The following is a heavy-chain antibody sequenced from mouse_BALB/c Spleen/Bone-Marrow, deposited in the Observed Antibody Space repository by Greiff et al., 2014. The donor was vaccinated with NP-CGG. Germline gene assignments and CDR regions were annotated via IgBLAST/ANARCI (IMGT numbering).Heavy chain of an antibody. CDR2: IYPSDSYA. J-gene: IGHJ1*01. CDR3: TRGRYDALYWDFDV. Sequence: QVQLQQSGAELVRPGASVKMSCKASGYTFTSYWINWVRQRPGQGLEWIGTIYPSDSYANYNQEFKDKATLTVDKSSSTAYMQPSSPPSEDSAVYYGTRGRYDALYWDFDVWGAGTTLTVSS. V-gene: IGHV1S126*01. D-gene: IGHD2-14*01. CDR1: GYTFTSYW.